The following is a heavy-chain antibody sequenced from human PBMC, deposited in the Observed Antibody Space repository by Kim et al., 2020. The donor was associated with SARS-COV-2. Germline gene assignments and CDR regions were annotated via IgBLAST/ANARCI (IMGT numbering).Heavy chain of an antibody. V-gene: IGHV3-33*05. D-gene: IGHD3-3*01. J-gene: IGHJ3*02. CDR2: ISYDGSNK. CDR1: GFTFSSYG. CDR3: ARDQLEWLLTPDAFDI. Sequence: GGSLRLSCAASGFTFSSYGMHWVRQAPGKGLEWVAVISYDGSNKYYADSVKGRFTISRDNSKNTLYLQMNSLRAEDTAVYYCARDQLEWLLTPDAFDIWGQGTMVTVSS.